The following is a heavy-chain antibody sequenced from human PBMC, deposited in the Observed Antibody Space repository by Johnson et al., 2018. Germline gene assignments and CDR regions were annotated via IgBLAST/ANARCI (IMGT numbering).Heavy chain of an antibody. CDR1: GGSISSYY. CDR2: ISWNSSI. D-gene: IGHD2-21*02. J-gene: IGHJ3*02. CDR3: AKDKGHIVVVAAIGAFVI. V-gene: IGHV3-9*01. Sequence: VQLQESGPGLVKPSETLSLTCTVSGGSISSYYWSWVRQAPGKGLEWVSGISWNSSIGYADSVKGRFTISRDNAKNSLYLQMNSLRAEDTALYYCAKDKGHIVVVAAIGAFVIWGQGTMVTVSS.